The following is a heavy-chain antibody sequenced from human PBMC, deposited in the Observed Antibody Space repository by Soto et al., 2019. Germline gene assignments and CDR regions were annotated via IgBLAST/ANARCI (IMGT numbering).Heavy chain of an antibody. CDR3: ARHEGSIAARYYYYGMDV. J-gene: IGHJ6*02. Sequence: SVKVSCKASGGTFSSYAISWVRQAPGQGLEWMGGIIPIFGTANYAQKFQGRVTMTRNTSISTVYMELSSLTSEDTAVYYCARHEGSIAARYYYYGMDVWGQGTTVTVSS. CDR2: IIPIFGTA. V-gene: IGHV1-69*05. CDR1: GGTFSSYA. D-gene: IGHD6-6*01.